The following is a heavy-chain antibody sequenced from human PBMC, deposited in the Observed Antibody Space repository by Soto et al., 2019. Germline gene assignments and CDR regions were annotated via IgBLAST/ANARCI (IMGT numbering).Heavy chain of an antibody. J-gene: IGHJ6*02. CDR3: ARDGRNSSGWYRYYYYYYGMDV. D-gene: IGHD6-13*01. CDR2: IYATGST. CDR1: GASLSGYY. V-gene: IGHV4-4*07. Sequence: PSETLSLTCNVSGASLSGYYWSWIRQPPGKGLEWIGRIYATGSTDYNPSLKSRITMSVDMSKKQFSLTLRSVTAADTAVYYCARDGRNSSGWYRYYYYYYGMDVWGQGTTVTVSS.